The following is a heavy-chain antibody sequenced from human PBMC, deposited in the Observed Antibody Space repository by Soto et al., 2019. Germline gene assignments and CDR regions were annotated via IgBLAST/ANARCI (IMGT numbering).Heavy chain of an antibody. V-gene: IGHV4-59*11. J-gene: IGHJ3*02. CDR1: GDSINSHY. CDR3: ALPGFITAYEVFYI. CDR2: IYFRGNT. Sequence: PSETLSITCTVSGDSINSHYWSWTRQPPGKGLEWIGYIYFRGNTNYNPSLHSRVTISIYRSKNQFSLKVNSVTAADTAVYYFALPGFITAYEVFYISAQRTMVTVS. D-gene: IGHD3-22*01.